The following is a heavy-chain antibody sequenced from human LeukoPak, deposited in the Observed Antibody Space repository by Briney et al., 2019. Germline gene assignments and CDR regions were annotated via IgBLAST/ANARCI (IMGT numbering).Heavy chain of an antibody. J-gene: IGHJ3*02. CDR2: ISYDGSNK. CDR1: GFTFSSYA. CDR3: AKDTPGIAAAGTKIGAFDI. V-gene: IGHV3-30-3*01. D-gene: IGHD6-13*01. Sequence: GRSLRLSCAASGFTFSSYAMHWVRQAPGKGLEWVAVISYDGSNKYYADSVKGRFTISRDNSKNTLYLQMNSLRAEDTAVYYCAKDTPGIAAAGTKIGAFDIWGQGTMVTVSS.